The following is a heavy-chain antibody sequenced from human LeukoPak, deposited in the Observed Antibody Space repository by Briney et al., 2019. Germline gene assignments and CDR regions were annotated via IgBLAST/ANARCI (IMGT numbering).Heavy chain of an antibody. CDR1: GYTFTSYA. CDR2: INTNTGNP. Sequence: ASVKVSCKASGYTFTSYAMNWVRQASGQGREWMGWINTNTGNPTYAQGFTGRFVFSLDTSVSTAYLQISSLKAEDTAVYYCARDGWRGGGPYFDYWGQGTLVTVSS. V-gene: IGHV7-4-1*02. CDR3: ARDGWRGGGPYFDY. J-gene: IGHJ4*02. D-gene: IGHD3-10*01.